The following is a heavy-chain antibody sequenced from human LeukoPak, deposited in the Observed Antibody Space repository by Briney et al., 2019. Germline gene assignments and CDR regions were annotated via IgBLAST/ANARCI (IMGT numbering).Heavy chain of an antibody. V-gene: IGHV3-30*04. CDR3: ARDLAAANYDAFDI. CDR2: ISFDGTDR. D-gene: IGHD6-25*01. J-gene: IGHJ3*02. CDR1: GFIFTSFA. Sequence: GGSLRLSCAASGFIFTSFAIHWVRQAPGKGLEWVAVISFDGTDRYYADSVKGRLTISRDNSKNTLHLQMNSLRGEDTAVYYCARDLAAANYDAFDIWGHGTMVTVSS.